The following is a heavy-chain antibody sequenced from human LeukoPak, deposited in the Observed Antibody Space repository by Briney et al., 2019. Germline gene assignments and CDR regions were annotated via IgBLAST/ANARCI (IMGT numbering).Heavy chain of an antibody. V-gene: IGHV1-2*02. Sequence: ASVKVSCKASGYTFTSYGISWVRQAPGQGLEWMGWINPNSGGTNYAQKFQGRVTMTRDTSISTAYMELSRLRSDDTAVYYCAREAQGYCSGGSCYPLGYWGQGTLVTVSS. CDR2: INPNSGGT. D-gene: IGHD2-15*01. CDR1: GYTFTSYG. J-gene: IGHJ4*02. CDR3: AREAQGYCSGGSCYPLGY.